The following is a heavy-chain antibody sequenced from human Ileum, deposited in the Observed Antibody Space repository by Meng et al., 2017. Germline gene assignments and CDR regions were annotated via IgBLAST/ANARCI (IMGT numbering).Heavy chain of an antibody. CDR2: ISGSGADT. Sequence: GESLKISCAASGFTFSSYAMCWVRQAPGKGLEWVSYISGSGADTKYADSVQGRFTISRDNSKNTLYLQMHSLRAEDTAIYYCGRCWLDSSSLDIDCWGQGTLVTVSS. CDR3: GRCWLDSSSLDIDC. J-gene: IGHJ4*02. CDR1: GFTFSSYA. D-gene: IGHD6-6*01. V-gene: IGHV3-23*01.